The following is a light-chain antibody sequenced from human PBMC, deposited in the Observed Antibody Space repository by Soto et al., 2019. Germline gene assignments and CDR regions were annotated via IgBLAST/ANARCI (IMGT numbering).Light chain of an antibody. Sequence: QSVLTQPPSASGTPGQRVTISCSGSSSNIGSNYLYWYQQFPGTAPKLLIYSNNQRPSEVPDRFSGSKSGTSASLAISGLRSEDEADYYCAAWDDSLSGPVFGGGTKLTVL. CDR2: SNN. CDR1: SSNIGSNY. J-gene: IGLJ3*02. CDR3: AAWDDSLSGPV. V-gene: IGLV1-47*02.